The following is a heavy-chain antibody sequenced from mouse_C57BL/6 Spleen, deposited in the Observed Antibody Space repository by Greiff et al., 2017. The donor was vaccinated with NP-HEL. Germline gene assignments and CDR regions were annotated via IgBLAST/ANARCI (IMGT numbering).Heavy chain of an antibody. J-gene: IGHJ3*01. CDR1: GFTFSNYW. CDR2: IRLKSDNYAT. Sequence: EQSGGGLVQPGGSMKLSCVASGFTFSNYWMNWVRQSPEKGLEWVAQIRLKSDNYATHYAESVKGRFTISRDDSKSSVYLQMNNLRAEDTGIYYCTGIFAYWGQGTLVTVSA. CDR3: TGIFAY. V-gene: IGHV6-3*01.